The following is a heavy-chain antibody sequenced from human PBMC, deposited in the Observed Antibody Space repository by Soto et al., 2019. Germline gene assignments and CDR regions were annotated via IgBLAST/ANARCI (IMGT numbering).Heavy chain of an antibody. J-gene: IGHJ4*02. D-gene: IGHD2-2*01. V-gene: IGHV1-3*01. CDR1: GYTLSGYA. CDR2: INLGNSDT. CDR3: AASKSPYCSSSNCPLDY. Sequence: ASVKVSCKASGYTLSGYAMHWVRQAPGQRLEWMGWINLGNSDTKYSQKFQGRVTISRDTSTGTAYMGLSSLRSEDTAVYYCAASKSPYCSSSNCPLDYWGRGTLVTVSS.